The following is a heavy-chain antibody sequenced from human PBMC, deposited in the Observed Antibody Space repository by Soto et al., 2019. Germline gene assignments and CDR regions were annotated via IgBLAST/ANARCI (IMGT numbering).Heavy chain of an antibody. CDR2: ISGSGGST. CDR1: GFTFSSYA. CDR3: AKGSKSIAAAGLQMDY. D-gene: IGHD6-13*01. J-gene: IGHJ4*02. Sequence: GGSLRLSCAASGFTFSSYAMSWVRQAPGKGLEWVSAISGSGGSTYYADSVKGRFTISRDNSKNTLYLQMNSLRAEDTAVYYCAKGSKSIAAAGLQMDYWGQGTLVTVSS. V-gene: IGHV3-23*01.